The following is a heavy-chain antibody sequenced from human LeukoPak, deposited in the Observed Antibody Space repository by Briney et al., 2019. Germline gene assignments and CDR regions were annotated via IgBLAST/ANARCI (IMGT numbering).Heavy chain of an antibody. D-gene: IGHD4-17*01. CDR2: INHSGST. Sequence: SETLSLTWAVYGGSFSGYYWSWIRQPPGKGLEWIGEINHSGSTNYNPSLKSRVTISVDTSKNQFSLKLSSVTAADTAVYYCARVPPTVTRFYYYMDVWGKGTTVTISS. V-gene: IGHV4-34*01. J-gene: IGHJ6*03. CDR3: ARVPPTVTRFYYYMDV. CDR1: GGSFSGYY.